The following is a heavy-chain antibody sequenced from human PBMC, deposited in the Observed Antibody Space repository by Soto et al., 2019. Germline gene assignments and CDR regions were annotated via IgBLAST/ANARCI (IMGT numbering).Heavy chain of an antibody. CDR2: INAGNGNT. J-gene: IGHJ4*02. CDR3: ARDMRRFLFDY. CDR1: GYTFTSYA. Sequence: GASVKVSCKASGYTFTSYAMHWVRQAPRQRLEWMGWINAGNGNTKYSQKFQGRVTITRDTSASTAYMELSSLRSEDTAVYYCARDMRRFLFDYWGQGTLVTVSS. D-gene: IGHD2-2*01. V-gene: IGHV1-3*01.